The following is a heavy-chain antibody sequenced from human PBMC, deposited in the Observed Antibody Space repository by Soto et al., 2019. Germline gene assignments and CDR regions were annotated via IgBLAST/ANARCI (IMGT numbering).Heavy chain of an antibody. V-gene: IGHV4-31*03. Sequence: PSETLSLTCTVSGGSISSGGYYWSWIRQHPGKGLEWIGYIYYSGSTYYNPSLKSRVTISVDTSKNQFSLKLSSVTAADTAVYYCAWGGGGYYYGMDVWGQGTTVTVSS. CDR2: IYYSGST. J-gene: IGHJ6*02. CDR3: AWGGGGYYYGMDV. D-gene: IGHD3-16*01. CDR1: GGSISSGGYY.